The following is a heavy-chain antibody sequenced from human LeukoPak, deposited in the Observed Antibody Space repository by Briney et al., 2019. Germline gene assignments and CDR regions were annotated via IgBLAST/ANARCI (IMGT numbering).Heavy chain of an antibody. Sequence: ASVKVSCKASGYTFTGYYMHWVRQAPGQGLEWMGWINPNSGGTNYAQKFQGRVTMTRDTSISTAYMELSRLRSDDTAVCYCARSSPKYSSSWYDYWGQGTLVTVSS. D-gene: IGHD6-13*01. J-gene: IGHJ4*02. CDR1: GYTFTGYY. CDR3: ARSSPKYSSSWYDY. V-gene: IGHV1-2*02. CDR2: INPNSGGT.